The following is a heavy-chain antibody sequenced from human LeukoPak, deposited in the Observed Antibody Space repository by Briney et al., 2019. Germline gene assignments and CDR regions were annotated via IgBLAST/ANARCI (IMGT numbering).Heavy chain of an antibody. V-gene: IGHV4-39*07. CDR1: GGSISSRSYY. Sequence: PSETLSLTCTVSGGSISSRSYYWGWLPQPPGKELEWGGSIYYSRSTYYNPSLKSRVTISVDTSTNQFSLKLGSVTAADTAVYYCARDRLRYFDYWGQGTLVTVAS. D-gene: IGHD3-9*01. J-gene: IGHJ4*02. CDR3: ARDRLRYFDY. CDR2: IYYSRST.